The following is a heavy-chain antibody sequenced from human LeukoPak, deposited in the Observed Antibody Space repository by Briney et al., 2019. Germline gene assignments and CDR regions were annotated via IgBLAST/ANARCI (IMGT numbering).Heavy chain of an antibody. CDR1: GYTFTNYG. CDR2: ISTYNGNT. J-gene: IGHJ3*02. Sequence: ASVKVSCKASGYTFTNYGVTWVRQAPGQGLEWMGWISTYNGNTNYAQKLQGRVTMTTDTSTSTAYMELRSLRSDDTAVYYCARRVGMTINAFDIWGQGTMVTVSS. D-gene: IGHD4-17*01. CDR3: ARRVGMTINAFDI. V-gene: IGHV1-18*01.